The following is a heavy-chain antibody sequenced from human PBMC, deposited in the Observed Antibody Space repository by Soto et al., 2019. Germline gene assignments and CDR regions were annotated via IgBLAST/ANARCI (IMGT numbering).Heavy chain of an antibody. J-gene: IGHJ5*02. D-gene: IGHD3-10*01. Sequence: PSETLSLTCTVSGGSISSYYWSWIRQPPGKGLEWIGYIYYSGSTNYNPSLKSRVTISVDTSKNQFSLKLSSVTAADTAVYYCARVGKLLWFGEPRWCFDPWGQGTLVTVSS. V-gene: IGHV4-59*01. CDR2: IYYSGST. CDR1: GGSISSYY. CDR3: ARVGKLLWFGEPRWCFDP.